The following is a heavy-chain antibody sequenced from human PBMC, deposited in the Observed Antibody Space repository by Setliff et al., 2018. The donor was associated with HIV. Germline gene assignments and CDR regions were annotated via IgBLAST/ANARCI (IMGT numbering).Heavy chain of an antibody. Sequence: ASVKVSCKASGGTFSSYTISWVRQALGQGLEWMGRIIPILGIANYAQKFQGRVTITADKSTSTAYMELSSLRSEDTAVYYCASAYYYDSSGRTGYYMDVWGKGTTVTVSS. CDR2: IIPILGIA. CDR3: ASAYYYDSSGRTGYYMDV. V-gene: IGHV1-69*02. J-gene: IGHJ6*03. CDR1: GGTFSSYT. D-gene: IGHD3-22*01.